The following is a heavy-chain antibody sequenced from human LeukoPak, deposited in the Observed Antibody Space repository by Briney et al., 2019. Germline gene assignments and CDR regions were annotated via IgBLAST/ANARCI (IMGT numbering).Heavy chain of an antibody. CDR2: ISGRGDST. V-gene: IGHV3-23*01. D-gene: IGHD3-22*01. J-gene: IGHJ4*02. CDR1: RFTFSSYA. Sequence: GGSLRLSCAASRFTFSSYAMSWVRQAPGKGLEWVSTISGRGDSTYYADSVKGRFTISRDNSRNTVFLQMNSLRDEDTAVYYCARGSTHGSSGYLRPFDYWGRGTLVTVSS. CDR3: ARGSTHGSSGYLRPFDY.